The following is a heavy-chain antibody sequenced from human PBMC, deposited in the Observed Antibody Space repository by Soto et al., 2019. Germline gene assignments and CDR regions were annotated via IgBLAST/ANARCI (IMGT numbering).Heavy chain of an antibody. CDR2: ISWGSGSI. J-gene: IGHJ4*02. V-gene: IGHV3-9*01. CDR3: AKDAAYYFDY. Sequence: GGSLRLSCAASGFTFDDYAMHWVRQAPGKGLEWVSGISWGSGSIDYADSVKGRFTISRDNAKNSLYLQMNSLRAEDTALYYCAKDAAYYFDYWGQGTMVTVSS. D-gene: IGHD6-25*01. CDR1: GFTFDDYA.